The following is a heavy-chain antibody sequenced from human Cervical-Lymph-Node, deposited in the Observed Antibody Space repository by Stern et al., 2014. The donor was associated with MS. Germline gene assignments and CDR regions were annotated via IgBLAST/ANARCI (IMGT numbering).Heavy chain of an antibody. CDR2: IYYSGST. D-gene: IGHD3-10*01. V-gene: IGHV4-31*02. J-gene: IGHJ4*02. CDR3: ARGHYGSGSYVDY. CDR1: SSGGYY. Sequence: SSGGYYWSWIRQHPGKGLEWIGYIYYSGSTYYNPSLKSRVTISVDTSKNQFSLKLSSVTAADTAVYYCARGHYGSGSYVDYWGQGTLVTVSS.